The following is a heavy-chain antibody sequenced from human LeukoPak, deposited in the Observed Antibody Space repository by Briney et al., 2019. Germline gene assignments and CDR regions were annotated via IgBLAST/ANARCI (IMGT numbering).Heavy chain of an antibody. CDR3: ARARTKVIAADDY. CDR2: INPNSGGT. CDR1: GYTFTGYY. J-gene: IGHJ4*02. Sequence: GASVKVSCKASGYTFTGYYMHWVRQAPGQGLEWMGWINPNSGGTNYAQKFQGRVTMTRDTSISTAYMELSRLRSDDTAVYYCARARTKVIAADDYWGQGTLVTVSS. V-gene: IGHV1-2*02. D-gene: IGHD6-13*01.